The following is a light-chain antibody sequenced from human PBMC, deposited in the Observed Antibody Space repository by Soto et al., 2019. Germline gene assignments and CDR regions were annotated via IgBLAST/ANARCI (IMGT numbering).Light chain of an antibody. V-gene: IGKV1-5*03. Sequence: DIQMTQSPSTLSASVGDRVIITCRASQSISNWVAWYQQKPGKAPKLRIYKASSLESGVPSRFSGSGSGTELTLTISRVQPDDFATYCCQQYDSYSYTFGQGTKLESK. CDR2: KAS. J-gene: IGKJ2*01. CDR1: QSISNW. CDR3: QQYDSYSYT.